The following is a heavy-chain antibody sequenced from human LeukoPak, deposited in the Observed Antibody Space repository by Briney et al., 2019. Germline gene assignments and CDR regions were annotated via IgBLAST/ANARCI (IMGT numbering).Heavy chain of an antibody. CDR1: GGSISRYY. CDR3: ARNGPTGTYLGQFDY. V-gene: IGHV4-59*01. J-gene: IGHJ4*02. D-gene: IGHD1-7*01. CDR2: ISYSGST. Sequence: SETLSLTCTVSGGSISRYYWSWIRQPPGKGLEWIGYISYSGSTNYNPSLKSRVTISVDTSKNQISLKLSSVTAADTAVYYCARNGPTGTYLGQFDYWGQGTLVTVSS.